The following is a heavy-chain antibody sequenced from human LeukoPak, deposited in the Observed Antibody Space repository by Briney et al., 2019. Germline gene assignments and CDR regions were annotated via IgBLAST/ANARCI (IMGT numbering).Heavy chain of an antibody. Sequence: GASAKVSCKASGYTFTGYYMHWVRQAPGQGLEWMGWINPNSGGTNYAQKFQGRVTMTRDTSISTAYMELSRLRSDDTAVYYCARDQGDSGYQLLYLLDYWGQGTLVTVSS. V-gene: IGHV1-2*02. CDR2: INPNSGGT. D-gene: IGHD2-2*02. J-gene: IGHJ4*02. CDR3: ARDQGDSGYQLLYLLDY. CDR1: GYTFTGYY.